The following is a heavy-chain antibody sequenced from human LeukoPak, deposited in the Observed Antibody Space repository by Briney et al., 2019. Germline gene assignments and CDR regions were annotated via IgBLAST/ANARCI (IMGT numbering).Heavy chain of an antibody. CDR1: GYTFTGYY. V-gene: IGHV1-2*02. J-gene: IGHJ3*02. Sequence: GASVKVSCKASGYTFTGYYMHWVRQAPGQGLEWMGWINPNSGGTNYAQKFQGRVTMTRDTSISTAYMELSRLRSDDTAVYYCARDYGYYDSSFDIWGQGTMVTVS. D-gene: IGHD3-22*01. CDR3: ARDYGYYDSSFDI. CDR2: INPNSGGT.